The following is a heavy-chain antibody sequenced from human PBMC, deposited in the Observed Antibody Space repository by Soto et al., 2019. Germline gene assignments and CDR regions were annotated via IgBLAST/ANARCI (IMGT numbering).Heavy chain of an antibody. J-gene: IGHJ4*02. D-gene: IGHD5-12*01. V-gene: IGHV4-31*02. Sequence: SETLSLTCSVSGASTVSHYHWTWIRQPPGKGLEWMGYIFNSGTTFYNPSLTSRLSISMDTSGNHFSLELRSVTAADTAVYYCASALGPTTGLEYWGQGTLVTV. CDR1: GASTVSHYH. CDR2: IFNSGTT. CDR3: ASALGPTTGLEY.